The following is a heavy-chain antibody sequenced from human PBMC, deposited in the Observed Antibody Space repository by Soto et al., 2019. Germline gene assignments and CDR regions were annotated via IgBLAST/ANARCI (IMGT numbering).Heavy chain of an antibody. CDR2: IYYSGST. Sequence: QLQLQESGPGLVKPSETLSLTCTVSGGSISSSSYYWGWIRQPPGKGLEWIGSIYYSGSTYYNPSLKSRATRSVYTSKDQFSLKLISVTAADTAVYYFAAKLGLLEGAFDIWGQGTMVTVSS. V-gene: IGHV4-39*01. J-gene: IGHJ3*02. D-gene: IGHD2-15*01. CDR1: GGSISSSSYY. CDR3: AAKLGLLEGAFDI.